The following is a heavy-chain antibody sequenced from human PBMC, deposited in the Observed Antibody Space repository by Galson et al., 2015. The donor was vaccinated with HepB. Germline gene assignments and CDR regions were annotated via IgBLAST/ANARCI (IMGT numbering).Heavy chain of an antibody. V-gene: IGHV1-8*01. J-gene: IGHJ4*02. CDR1: GYTFTSYD. CDR3: ARGRGIAAV. D-gene: IGHD6-13*01. CDR2: MNPNSGNT. Sequence: SVKVSCKASGYTFTSYDINWVRQATGQGLEWMGWMNPNSGNTGYAQKFQGRVTMTRNTSISTAYMELSSVTAADTAVYYCARGRGIAAVWGQGTLVTVSS.